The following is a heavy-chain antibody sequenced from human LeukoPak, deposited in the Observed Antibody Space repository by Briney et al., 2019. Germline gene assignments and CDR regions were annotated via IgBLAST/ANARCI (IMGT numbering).Heavy chain of an antibody. CDR3: AKGAQWIVGATRFDY. Sequence: GGSLRLSCAASGFTFSSYGVHWVRQAPGKGLEWVAVISYDGSNKYYADSVKGRFTISRDNSKNTLYLQMNSLRAEDTAVYYCAKGAQWIVGATRFDYWGQGTLVTVSS. V-gene: IGHV3-30*18. D-gene: IGHD1-26*01. CDR1: GFTFSSYG. J-gene: IGHJ4*02. CDR2: ISYDGSNK.